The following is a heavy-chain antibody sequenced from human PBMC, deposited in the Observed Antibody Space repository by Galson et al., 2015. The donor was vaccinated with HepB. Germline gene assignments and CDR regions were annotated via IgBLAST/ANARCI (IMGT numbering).Heavy chain of an antibody. CDR2: ISGSGGST. CDR1: EFTFNNYA. V-gene: IGHV3-23*01. Sequence: SLRLSCAASEFTFNNYAMSWVRQAPGKGLEWVSAISGSGGSTYYADSVKGRFTISRDNSKNTLYLQMNSLRAEDTAVYYCAKQGYTISRYGGYYYYGVDVWGQGTTVTVSS. CDR3: AKQGYTISRYGGYYYYGVDV. J-gene: IGHJ6*02. D-gene: IGHD6-13*01.